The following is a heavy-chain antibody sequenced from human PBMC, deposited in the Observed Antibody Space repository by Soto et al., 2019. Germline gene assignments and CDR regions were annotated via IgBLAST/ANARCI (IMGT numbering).Heavy chain of an antibody. J-gene: IGHJ6*02. Sequence: QVQLVQSGAEVRKPGASVKVSCKTSGYTFSRSGISWVRQAPGQGLEWMGWISTYNGDANYAQKLQGRVNMTTDTSTSTAFMELGSLTSDDTVVYYCARSGSVPYSYYGLDVWGQGTTVNVSS. CDR2: ISTYNGDA. CDR1: GYTFSRSG. D-gene: IGHD1-26*01. CDR3: ARSGSVPYSYYGLDV. V-gene: IGHV1-18*01.